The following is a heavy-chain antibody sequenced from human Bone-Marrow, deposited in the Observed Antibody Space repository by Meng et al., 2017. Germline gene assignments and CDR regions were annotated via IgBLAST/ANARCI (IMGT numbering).Heavy chain of an antibody. CDR1: GYSFTSYA. Sequence: QVQLVQSGAEVNKPGASVKLSCEASGYSFTSYAIHWVRQAPGESLEWMGWINAGNGQTKYSERFQGRVAIARDTSANTAYMELSSLTSEDTAVYYCARGGIAAAAYSDHWGQGTLVTVSS. V-gene: IGHV1-3*01. CDR2: INAGNGQT. J-gene: IGHJ4*02. D-gene: IGHD6-13*01. CDR3: ARGGIAAAAYSDH.